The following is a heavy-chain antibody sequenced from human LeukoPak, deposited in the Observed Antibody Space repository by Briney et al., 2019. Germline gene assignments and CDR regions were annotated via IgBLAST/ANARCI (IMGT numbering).Heavy chain of an antibody. J-gene: IGHJ4*02. Sequence: PSETLSLTCAVYGGSFSGYYWSWIRQPPGKGLEWIGEINHSGSTNYNPSLKSRVTISADTSKNQFSLKLSSVTAADTAVYYCARTTPNGSADHWGQGTLVTVSA. V-gene: IGHV4-34*01. CDR1: GGSFSGYY. CDR2: INHSGST. D-gene: IGHD2-8*01. CDR3: ARTTPNGSADH.